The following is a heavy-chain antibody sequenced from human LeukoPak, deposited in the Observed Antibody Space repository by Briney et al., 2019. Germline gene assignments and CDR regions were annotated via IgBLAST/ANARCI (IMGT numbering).Heavy chain of an antibody. Sequence: PSETLSLTCTVSGGSISSYYWSWIRQPPGKGLEWIGYIYHSGSTYYNPSLKSRVTISVDRSKNQFSLKLSSVTAADTAVYYCARDYKTYGMDVWGQGTTVTVSS. D-gene: IGHD1-1*01. J-gene: IGHJ6*02. CDR1: GGSISSYY. CDR3: ARDYKTYGMDV. V-gene: IGHV4-59*12. CDR2: IYHSGST.